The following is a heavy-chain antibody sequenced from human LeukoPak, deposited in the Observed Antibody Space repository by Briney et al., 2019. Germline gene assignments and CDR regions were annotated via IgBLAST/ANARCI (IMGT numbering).Heavy chain of an antibody. V-gene: IGHV3-33*01. J-gene: IGHJ4*02. Sequence: PGGSLRLSCAASGFTFSSYGMHWVRQAPGKGLEWVAVIWYDGSNKYYADSVKGRFTISRDNSKNTLYLQMNSLRAEDTAVYYCARVLQWLGHFDYWGQGTLVTVSS. CDR2: IWYDGSNK. CDR1: GFTFSSYG. CDR3: ARVLQWLGHFDY. D-gene: IGHD6-19*01.